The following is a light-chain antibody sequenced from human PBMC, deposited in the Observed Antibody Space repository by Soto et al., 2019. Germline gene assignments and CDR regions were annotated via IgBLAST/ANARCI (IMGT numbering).Light chain of an antibody. CDR2: GAS. Sequence: EIVMTQSPATLSVSPGERATLSCRASQSVSSNLAWYQQKPGQAPRLLIYGASNRATGIPARFSGSGSGTEFTLTISSLQSEDVAVYYCQQYNNWPITFGQGTRLEIK. CDR3: QQYNNWPIT. J-gene: IGKJ5*01. V-gene: IGKV3-15*01. CDR1: QSVSSN.